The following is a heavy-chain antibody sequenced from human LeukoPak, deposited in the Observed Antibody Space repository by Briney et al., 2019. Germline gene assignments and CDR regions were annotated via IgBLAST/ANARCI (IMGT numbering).Heavy chain of an antibody. J-gene: IGHJ4*02. V-gene: IGHV3-23*01. CDR2: FSGTGGRT. CDR3: AKMVHTEQWLVPFDY. D-gene: IGHD6-19*01. CDR1: GFIFSSYA. Sequence: GGSLRLSCAASGFIFSSYAMSWVRPAPGKGLEWVLGFSGTGGRTYYADSVKGRFTISRDNSKNTLYLQMNSLRAEDTAVYYCAKMVHTEQWLVPFDYWGQGTLVTVS.